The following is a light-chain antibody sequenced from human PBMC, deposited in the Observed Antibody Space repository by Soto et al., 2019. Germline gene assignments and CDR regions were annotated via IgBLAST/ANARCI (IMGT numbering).Light chain of an antibody. CDR3: QQYNNWPRT. V-gene: IGKV3-15*01. J-gene: IGKJ1*01. Sequence: EIVMTQSPATLSLSPGERATLSCRASQNISTNLAWYQQKPGQAPRLLIYGASTGATGLPARFSGSGSGTDFTLTISSLQAEDCAVYYCQQYNNWPRTFGQGTKVDIK. CDR2: GAS. CDR1: QNISTN.